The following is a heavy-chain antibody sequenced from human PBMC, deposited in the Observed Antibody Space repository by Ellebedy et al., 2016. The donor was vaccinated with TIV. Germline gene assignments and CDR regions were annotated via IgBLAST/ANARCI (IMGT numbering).Heavy chain of an antibody. CDR2: IIPNSGGT. V-gene: IGHV1-2*04. CDR3: ARSADTIAASAWSWKVDY. CDR1: GYTFTDYY. J-gene: IGHJ4*02. Sequence: AASVKVSCKASGYTFTDYYIHWVRQAPGQGLDWMGWIIPNSGGTNYAQKFQGWVTMTRDMSINTAYMELSRLKSDDTAVYYCARSADTIAASAWSWKVDYWGQGTLVTVSS. D-gene: IGHD6-13*01.